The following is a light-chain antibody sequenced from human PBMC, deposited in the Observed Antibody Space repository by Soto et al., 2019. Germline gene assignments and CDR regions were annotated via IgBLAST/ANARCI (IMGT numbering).Light chain of an antibody. V-gene: IGKV1-27*01. CDR3: QKYNSAPWT. Sequence: DIQMTQSPSSLSASVGDRVTITCRASQDISNSLAWYQQKPGKVPKLLIYAASTLHSGVPSRFSGSGSGTDFTLTISSLQPEDVATYYCQKYNSAPWTFGQGTKVEIK. CDR2: AAS. J-gene: IGKJ1*01. CDR1: QDISNS.